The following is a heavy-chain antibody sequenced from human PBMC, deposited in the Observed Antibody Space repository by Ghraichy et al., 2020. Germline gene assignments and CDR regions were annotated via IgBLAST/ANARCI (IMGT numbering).Heavy chain of an antibody. D-gene: IGHD5-12*01. CDR3: ARDLALRGYDGRGGCFDP. CDR2: IYYSGST. CDR1: GGSVSSGSYY. V-gene: IGHV4-61*01. J-gene: IGHJ5*02. Sequence: SETLSLTCTVSGGSVSSGSYYWSWIRQPPGKGLEWIGYIYYSGSTNYNPSLKSRVTISVDTSKNQFSLKLSSVTAADTAVYYCARDLALRGYDGRGGCFDPWGQGTLVTVSS.